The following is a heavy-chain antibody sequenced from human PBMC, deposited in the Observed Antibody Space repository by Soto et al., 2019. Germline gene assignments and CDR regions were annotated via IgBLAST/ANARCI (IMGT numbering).Heavy chain of an antibody. V-gene: IGHV1-69*13. J-gene: IGHJ6*02. CDR1: GGTFSSYA. Sequence: ASEKVSCKASGGTFSSYAISWVRQAPGQGLEWMGGIIPIFGTANYAQKFQGRVTITADESTSTAYMELSSLRSEDTAVYYCERALGSSRPIYYYGMDVWGQGTTVTVSS. D-gene: IGHD6-6*01. CDR2: IIPIFGTA. CDR3: ERALGSSRPIYYYGMDV.